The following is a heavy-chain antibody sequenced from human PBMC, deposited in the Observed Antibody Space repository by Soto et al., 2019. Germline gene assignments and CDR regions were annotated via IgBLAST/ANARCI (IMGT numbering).Heavy chain of an antibody. D-gene: IGHD2-21*01. Sequence: QVQLVESGGDLVKPGGSLRLACAASGFSFSDSYMSWVRQAPGKGLEWLSYISGGSSYTNYADSVQGRFTISRDNAKGSLYLEMNSLRADDTAVYYCAKTIVAASGYYFDHWGQGNLVTVS. CDR3: AKTIVAASGYYFDH. V-gene: IGHV3-11*06. CDR2: ISGGSSYT. CDR1: GFSFSDSY. J-gene: IGHJ4*02.